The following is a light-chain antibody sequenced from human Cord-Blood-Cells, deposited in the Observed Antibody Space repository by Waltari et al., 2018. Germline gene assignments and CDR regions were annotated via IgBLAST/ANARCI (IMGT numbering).Light chain of an antibody. CDR2: YDS. Sequence: SYVLTQPPSVSVAPGKTARITCGGNNIGSKSVNWYQQKPGQAPVLVIYYDSDRPSGIPERFAGSNSGNTATLTISRVGAGDEADYYCQVWDSSSDHYVFGTGTKVTVL. J-gene: IGLJ1*01. CDR3: QVWDSSSDHYV. V-gene: IGLV3-21*04. CDR1: NIGSKS.